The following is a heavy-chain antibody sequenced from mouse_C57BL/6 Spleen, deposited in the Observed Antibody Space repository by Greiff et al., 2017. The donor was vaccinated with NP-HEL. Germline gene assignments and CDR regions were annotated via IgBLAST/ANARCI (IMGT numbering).Heavy chain of an antibody. CDR2: IDPSDSYT. CDR1: GYTFTSYW. J-gene: IGHJ4*01. V-gene: IGHV1-59*01. CDR3: ARYFRHYYAMDY. Sequence: QVQLQQPGAELVRPGTSVKLSCKASGYTFTSYWLHWVKQRPGQGLEWIGVIDPSDSYTNYNQKFKGKATLTVDTSSSTAYMQLSSLTSEDSAVYYCARYFRHYYAMDYWGQGTSVTVSS.